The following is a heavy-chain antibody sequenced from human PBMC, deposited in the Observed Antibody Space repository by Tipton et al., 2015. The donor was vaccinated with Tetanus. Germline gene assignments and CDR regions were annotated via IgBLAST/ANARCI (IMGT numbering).Heavy chain of an antibody. J-gene: IGHJ4*02. CDR3: VRGRGLGAYSYGFEY. Sequence: TLSLTCAVSGGSLSNSLYYWGWIRQPPGKGLECLGSLFHTGTTFYNPSLRSRVTMSVDTSKNQFSLKLTSVTAADTAVYYCVRGRGLGAYSYGFEYWGQGALVTVSS. V-gene: IGHV4-39*07. D-gene: IGHD5-18*01. CDR1: GGSLSNSLYY. CDR2: LFHTGTT.